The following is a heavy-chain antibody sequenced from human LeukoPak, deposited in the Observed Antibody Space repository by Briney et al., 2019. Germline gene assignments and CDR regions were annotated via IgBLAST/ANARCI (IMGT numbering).Heavy chain of an antibody. D-gene: IGHD3-3*01. V-gene: IGHV4-30-2*01. CDR2: IYHSGST. Sequence: SETLSLTCAVSGGSISSGGYSWSWIRQPPGKGLEWIGYIYHSGSTHYNPSLKSRVTISVDRSKNQFSLKLSSVTAADTAVYYCARGSITTRRWAWFDPWGQGTLVTVSS. J-gene: IGHJ5*02. CDR3: ARGSITTRRWAWFDP. CDR1: GGSISSGGYS.